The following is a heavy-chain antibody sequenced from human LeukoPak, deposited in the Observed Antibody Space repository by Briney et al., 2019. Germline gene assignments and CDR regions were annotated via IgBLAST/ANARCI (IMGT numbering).Heavy chain of an antibody. CDR2: IIPILGIA. CDR3: ARNPDYYGSGSYPSDY. V-gene: IGHV1-69*04. J-gene: IGHJ4*02. CDR1: GGTFSSYA. D-gene: IGHD3-10*01. Sequence: SVKVSCKASGGTFSSYAISWVRQAPGQGLEWMGRIIPILGIANYAQKFQGRVTITADKSTSTAYMELSRLRSDDTAVYYCARNPDYYGSGSYPSDYWGQGTLVTVSS.